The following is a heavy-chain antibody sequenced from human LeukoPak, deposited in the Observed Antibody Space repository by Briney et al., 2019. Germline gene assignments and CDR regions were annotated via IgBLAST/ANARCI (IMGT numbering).Heavy chain of an antibody. CDR1: GFTFSSYA. J-gene: IGHJ4*02. CDR3: VKDRVGQWLVLGGDY. V-gene: IGHV3-64D*06. CDR2: ISSNGGST. D-gene: IGHD6-19*01. Sequence: GGSLRLSCSASGFTFSSYAMHWVRQAPGKGLEYVSAISSNGGSTYYADSVKGRFTIPRDNSKNTLYLQMGSLRAEDTAVYYCVKDRVGQWLVLGGDYWGQGTLVTVSS.